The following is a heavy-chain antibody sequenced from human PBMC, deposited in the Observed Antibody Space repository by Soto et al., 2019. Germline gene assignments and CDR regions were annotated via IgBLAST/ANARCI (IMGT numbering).Heavy chain of an antibody. CDR2: ISYDGNNK. V-gene: IGHV3-30*18. CDR1: GFTFSSHG. Sequence: QVQLVGSGGGVVQPGRSLRLSCAASGFTFSSHGMHWVRQAPGKGLEWVAVISYDGNNKYYADSVKGRFTISRDNSKNTLYLQMNSLRAEDTAVYYCAKDHLPTTVTTPWFDPWGQGTLVTVSS. D-gene: IGHD4-17*01. J-gene: IGHJ5*02. CDR3: AKDHLPTTVTTPWFDP.